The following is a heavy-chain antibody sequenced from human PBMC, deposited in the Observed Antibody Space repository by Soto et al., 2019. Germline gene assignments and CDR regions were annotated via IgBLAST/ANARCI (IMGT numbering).Heavy chain of an antibody. Sequence: EVQLLESGGGLVQPGGSLRLSCAASGFTFSSYAMSWVRQAPGKGLEWVSAISGSGGSTYYADSVKGRFTISRDNSRNTLYLQMNSVRAEDTAVYYCSKDSAMVRGSGHNWFDPWGQGTLVTVSS. CDR3: SKDSAMVRGSGHNWFDP. D-gene: IGHD3-10*01. J-gene: IGHJ5*02. V-gene: IGHV3-23*01. CDR1: GFTFSSYA. CDR2: ISGSGGST.